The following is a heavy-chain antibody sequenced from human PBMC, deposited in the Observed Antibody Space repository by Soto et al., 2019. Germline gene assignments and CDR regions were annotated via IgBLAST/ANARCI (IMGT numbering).Heavy chain of an antibody. CDR2: IWYDGSNK. V-gene: IGHV3-33*01. Sequence: GGSLRLSCAASGFTLSSYGMHWVRQAPGKGLEWVAVIWYDGSNKYYADSVKGRFTISRDNSKNTLYLQMNSLRAEDTAVYYCARDPGYSNYYGMDVWGQGTTVTVSS. CDR3: ARDPGYSNYYGMDV. D-gene: IGHD4-4*01. CDR1: GFTLSSYG. J-gene: IGHJ6*02.